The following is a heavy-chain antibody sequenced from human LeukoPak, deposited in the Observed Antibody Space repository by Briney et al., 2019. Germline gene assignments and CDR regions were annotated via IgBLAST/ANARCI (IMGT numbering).Heavy chain of an antibody. J-gene: IGHJ4*02. D-gene: IGHD6-13*01. V-gene: IGHV4-30-2*01. CDR2: IYHSGST. Sequence: SETLSLTCAVSGGSISSGGYSWSWIRQPPGKGLEWIGYIYHSGSTYYNPSLKSRVTISVDRSKNQFSLKLSSVTAADTAVYYCASGIAAAGHHDYWGQGTLVTVSS. CDR1: GGSISSGGYS. CDR3: ASGIAAAGHHDY.